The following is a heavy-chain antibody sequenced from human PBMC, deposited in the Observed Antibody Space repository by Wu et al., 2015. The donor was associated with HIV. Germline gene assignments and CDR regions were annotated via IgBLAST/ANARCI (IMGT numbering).Heavy chain of an antibody. V-gene: IGHV1-18*01. CDR3: ARDRDTMVRGVITGGFDP. Sequence: QVQLVQSGAEVKKPGASVKVSCKASGYTFTSYGISWVRQAPGQGLEWMGWISAYNGNTNYAQKLQGRVTMTTDTSTSTAYMELRSLRSDDTAVYYCARDRDTMVRGVITGGFDPWGQGTWSPSPQ. CDR2: ISAYNGNT. J-gene: IGHJ5*02. D-gene: IGHD3-10*01. CDR1: GYTFTSYG.